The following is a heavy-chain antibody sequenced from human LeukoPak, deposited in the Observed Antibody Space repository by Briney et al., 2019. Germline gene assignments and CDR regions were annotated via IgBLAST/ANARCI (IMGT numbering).Heavy chain of an antibody. D-gene: IGHD1-26*01. Sequence: GGSLRLSCATSGFTFSTSDMHWVRQAPGKGLEWVSSISSSSSYIYYADSVKGRFTISRDNAKNSLYLQMNSLRAEDTAVYYCARDLAEVGAEFGYWGQGTLVTVSS. J-gene: IGHJ4*02. CDR3: ARDLAEVGAEFGY. CDR1: GFTFSTSD. V-gene: IGHV3-21*01. CDR2: ISSSSSYI.